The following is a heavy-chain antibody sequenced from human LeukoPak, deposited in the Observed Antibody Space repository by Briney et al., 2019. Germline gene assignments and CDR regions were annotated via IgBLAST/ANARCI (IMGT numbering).Heavy chain of an antibody. J-gene: IGHJ6*03. CDR1: GFTFSTYW. D-gene: IGHD3-3*01. V-gene: IGHV3-21*01. Sequence: PGGSLRLSCAASGFTFSTYWMSWVRQAPGKGLEWVSSISSSSSYIYYADSVKGRFTISRDNAKNSLYLQMNSLRAEDTAVYYCATFWSGYYSYYYYMDVWGKGTTVTVSS. CDR2: ISSSSSYI. CDR3: ATFWSGYYSYYYYMDV.